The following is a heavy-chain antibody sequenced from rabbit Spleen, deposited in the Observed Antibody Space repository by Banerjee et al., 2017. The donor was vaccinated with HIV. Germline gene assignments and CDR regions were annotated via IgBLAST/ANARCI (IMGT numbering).Heavy chain of an antibody. V-gene: IGHV1S45*01. J-gene: IGHJ2*01. CDR2: IDTGDGDT. Sequence: QEQLVESGGGLVKPGGTLTLTCTASGFSFSGIFYMCWVRQAPGKGLEWIACIDTGDGDTYFANWAKGRFTISKTSSTTVTLQMTSLTAADTATYFCARNYVNVFDPWGPGTLVTV. CDR3: ARNYVNVFDP. D-gene: IGHD1-1*01. CDR1: GFSFSGIFY.